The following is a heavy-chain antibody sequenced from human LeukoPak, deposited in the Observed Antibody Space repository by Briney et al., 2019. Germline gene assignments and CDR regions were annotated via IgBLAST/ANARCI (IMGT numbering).Heavy chain of an antibody. D-gene: IGHD7-27*01. CDR2: MYFGERT. V-gene: IGHV4-59*01. J-gene: IGHJ4*02. CDR1: GASMTSYY. CDR3: ARIPGDRPDD. Sequence: SETLSLTCAVSGASMTSYYWTWIRQPPGKGLEWVGYMYFGERTNYNPSLKSRATIPIDTSKKQFSLNLKSVTAADTAVYYCARIPGDRPDDWGQGTLVTVS.